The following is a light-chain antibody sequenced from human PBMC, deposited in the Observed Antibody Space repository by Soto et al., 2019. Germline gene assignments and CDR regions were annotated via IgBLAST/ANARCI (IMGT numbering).Light chain of an antibody. CDR3: SSCNNSLNGYR. Sequence: QSVLTQKPSASGTPAQRVTISCTGSNSSGGGNFVPLNQQRPRTAPKHLIYSNSLRPSEIPGRFSGAKSGPSASLAITGRESEVNAEYDCSSCNNSLNGYRVGTGTKVTVL. V-gene: IGLV1-44*01. CDR2: SNS. J-gene: IGLJ1*01. CDR1: NSSGGGNF.